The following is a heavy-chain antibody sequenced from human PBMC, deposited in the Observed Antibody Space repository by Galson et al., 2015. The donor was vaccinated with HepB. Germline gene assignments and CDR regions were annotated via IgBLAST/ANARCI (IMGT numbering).Heavy chain of an antibody. Sequence: SLRLSCAASGFTFSSYGIHWVRQAPGKGLEWVAVIWYDGSNKYYADSVKGRFTISRDNSKNTLYLQMNSLRAEDTAVYYCAREGGLSNYVLLGPYYFDYWGQGTLVTVSS. D-gene: IGHD4-11*01. CDR3: AREGGLSNYVLLGPYYFDY. J-gene: IGHJ4*02. CDR1: GFTFSSYG. CDR2: IWYDGSNK. V-gene: IGHV3-33*01.